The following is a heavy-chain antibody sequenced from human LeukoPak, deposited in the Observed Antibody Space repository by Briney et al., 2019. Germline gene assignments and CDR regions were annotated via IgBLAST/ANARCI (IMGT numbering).Heavy chain of an antibody. J-gene: IGHJ4*01. CDR2: IKQDGSEK. D-gene: IGHD6-19*01. CDR1: GFTLNTYW. Sequence: GGSLRLSCAASGFTLNTYWMSWVRQAPGKGLEWVANIKQDGSEKYYVDSVKGRFTISRDNAKNSLYLQMNSPRAEDTAMYYCARGPLGSSGWTNYWGQEPWSPSPQ. CDR3: ARGPLGSSGWTNY. V-gene: IGHV3-7*01.